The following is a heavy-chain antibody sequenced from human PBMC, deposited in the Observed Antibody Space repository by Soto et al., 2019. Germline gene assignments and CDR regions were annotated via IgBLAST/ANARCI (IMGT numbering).Heavy chain of an antibody. CDR2: IYHSGNT. CDR1: GGSISSGDYY. CDR3: ARARFQVLYGKPYFDS. Sequence: SETLSLTCTVSGGSISSGDYYWSWIRQPPGKGLEWIGNIYHSGNTYYNPSLKSRLTISVDTSKNHFSLMVDSVTAADTAVYYCARARFQVLYGKPYFDSWGQGTLVTVSS. D-gene: IGHD2-2*02. V-gene: IGHV4-30-4*01. J-gene: IGHJ4*02.